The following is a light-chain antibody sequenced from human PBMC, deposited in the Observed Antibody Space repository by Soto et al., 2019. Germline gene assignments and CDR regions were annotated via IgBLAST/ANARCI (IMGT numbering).Light chain of an antibody. CDR3: QQHGSSPLT. V-gene: IGKV3-20*01. CDR1: QSVSTY. Sequence: EIVLTQSPGTLSLSPGERATLSCRASQSVSTYLAWYQQKPGQAPSLLIYGASSRATGIPDRFSGSGSGTDCTLTISRLEPEDFAVYYCQQHGSSPLTFGGGTKVGIK. CDR2: GAS. J-gene: IGKJ4*01.